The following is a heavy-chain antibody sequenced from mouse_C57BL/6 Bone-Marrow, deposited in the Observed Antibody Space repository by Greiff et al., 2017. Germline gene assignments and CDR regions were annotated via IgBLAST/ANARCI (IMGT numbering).Heavy chain of an antibody. J-gene: IGHJ2*01. V-gene: IGHV1-19*01. Sequence: VQLQQSGPVLVKPGASVKMSCKASGYTFTDYYMNWVKQSHGKSLEWIGVINPYNGGTSYNQKFKGKATLTVDKSSSTAYMELNSLTSEDSAVYYGARPRWLLYFDYWGQGTTLTVSS. D-gene: IGHD2-3*01. CDR2: INPYNGGT. CDR1: GYTFTDYY. CDR3: ARPRWLLYFDY.